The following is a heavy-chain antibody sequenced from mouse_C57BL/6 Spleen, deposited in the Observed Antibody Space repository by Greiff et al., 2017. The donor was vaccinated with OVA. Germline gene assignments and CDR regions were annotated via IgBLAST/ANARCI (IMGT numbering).Heavy chain of an antibody. CDR1: GYTFTSYW. V-gene: IGHV1-55*01. CDR3: ARDYYYGSSYPYWYFDV. D-gene: IGHD1-1*01. Sequence: QVQLQQPGAELVKPGASVKMSCKASGYTFTSYWITWVKQRPGQGLEWIGDIYPGSGSTNYNEKFKSKATLTVDTSSSTAYMLLSSLTSEDSAVYYCARDYYYGSSYPYWYFDVWGTGTTVTVSS. CDR2: IYPGSGST. J-gene: IGHJ1*03.